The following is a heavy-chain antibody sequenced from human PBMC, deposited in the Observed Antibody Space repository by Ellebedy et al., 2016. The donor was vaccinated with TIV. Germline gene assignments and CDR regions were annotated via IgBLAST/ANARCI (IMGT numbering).Heavy chain of an antibody. Sequence: PGGSLRLSCEASGFTFRTYGMHWVRQAPGKGLEWVAFISNEGSTRYNTDLVKGRFTISRDNSKNTLYLQMDSLRAEDTAVYYCAKDIDSGSYYLDASDVWGQGTRVTVSS. CDR2: ISNEGSTR. CDR3: AKDIDSGSYYLDASDV. D-gene: IGHD1-26*01. V-gene: IGHV3-30*18. J-gene: IGHJ3*01. CDR1: GFTFRTYG.